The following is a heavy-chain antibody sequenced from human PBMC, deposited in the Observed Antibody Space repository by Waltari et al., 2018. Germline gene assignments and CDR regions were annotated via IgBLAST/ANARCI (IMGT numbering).Heavy chain of an antibody. CDR3: AGGSGPPTFGCVSPYYFMGV. CDR1: GGTLRNYA. V-gene: IGHV1-69*01. D-gene: IGHD3-10*01. CDR2: FNVFFCAA. Sequence: QVQLVQSGAEVKKPGSSVKVSCKASGGTLRNYAISWVRQAPGQGHEWKGGFNVFFCAADYATKFQGRTTINADESTSTGYMEQSRLRSEDTAIYYCAGGSGPPTFGCVSPYYFMGVWGQGTPVLVSS. J-gene: IGHJ6*02.